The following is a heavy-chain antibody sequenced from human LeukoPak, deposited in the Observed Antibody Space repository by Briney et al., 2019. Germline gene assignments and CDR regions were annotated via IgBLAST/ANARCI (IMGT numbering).Heavy chain of an antibody. CDR1: GGTFSSYA. J-gene: IGHJ4*02. Sequence: SVKVSCKASGGTFSSYAISWVRQAPGQGLEWMGRIIPILGIANYAQKFQGRVTITADKSTSTAYMELSSLRPEDTAVYYCARGSDTAMDYYFDYWGQGTLVTVSS. D-gene: IGHD5-18*01. CDR3: ARGSDTAMDYYFDY. CDR2: IIPILGIA. V-gene: IGHV1-69*04.